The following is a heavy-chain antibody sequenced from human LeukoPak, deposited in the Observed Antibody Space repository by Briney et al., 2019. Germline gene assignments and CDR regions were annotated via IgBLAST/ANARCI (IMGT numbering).Heavy chain of an antibody. CDR2: ISYDGSNK. CDR3: AREAGDSSDYYRWFDP. Sequence: GGSLRLSCAASGFTFSSYAMHWVRQAPGKGLEWVAVISYDGSNKYYADSVKGRFTISRDNSKNTLYLQMNSLRAEDTAVYYCAREAGDSSDYYRWFDPWGQGTLVTVSS. V-gene: IGHV3-30*01. J-gene: IGHJ5*02. D-gene: IGHD3-22*01. CDR1: GFTFSSYA.